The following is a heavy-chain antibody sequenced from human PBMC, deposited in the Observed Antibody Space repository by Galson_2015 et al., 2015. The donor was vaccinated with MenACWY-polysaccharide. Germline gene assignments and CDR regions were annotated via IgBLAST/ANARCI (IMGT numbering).Heavy chain of an antibody. J-gene: IGHJ6*02. CDR2: IKPSGGNT. CDR1: GYTFTHYY. CDR3: ARVSAVSSGDYHYCGMDV. D-gene: IGHD2-15*01. V-gene: IGHV1-46*01. Sequence: SVKVSCKASGYTFTHYYIHWVRQAPGQGPEWMGIIKPSGGNTVHAQKFKVRVTMTSDTSTSTVYMELSSLGSEDTALYYCARVSAVSSGDYHYCGMDVWGQGTPVTVSS.